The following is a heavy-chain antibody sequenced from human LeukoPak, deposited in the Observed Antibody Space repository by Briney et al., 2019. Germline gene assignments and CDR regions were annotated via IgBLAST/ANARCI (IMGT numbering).Heavy chain of an antibody. CDR2: IIPIFGTA. J-gene: IGHJ4*02. CDR3: ARARDGYNHNYFDY. D-gene: IGHD5-24*01. V-gene: IGHV1-69*05. Sequence: ASVKVSCKASGGTFSSYAISWVRQAPGQGLEWMGGIIPIFGTANYAQKCQGRVTITTDESTSTAYMELSSLRSEDTAVYYCARARDGYNHNYFDYWGQGTLVTVSS. CDR1: GGTFSSYA.